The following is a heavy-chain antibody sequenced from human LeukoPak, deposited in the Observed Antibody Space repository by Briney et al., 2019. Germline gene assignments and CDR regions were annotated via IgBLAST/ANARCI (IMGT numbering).Heavy chain of an antibody. CDR2: ISGGGDST. CDR3: ARDWYFDL. Sequence: PGGSLRLSCVGSGFIFGKYAMTWVRQAPGKGLEWVSTISGGGDSTWNADSVKGRFTVSRDNSKNTLYLQMSSLRVEDTAVYYCARDWYFDLWGRGTLVTVSS. CDR1: GFIFGKYA. J-gene: IGHJ2*01. V-gene: IGHV3-23*01.